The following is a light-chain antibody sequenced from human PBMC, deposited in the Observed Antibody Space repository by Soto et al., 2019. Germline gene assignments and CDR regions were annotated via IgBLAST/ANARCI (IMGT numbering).Light chain of an antibody. V-gene: IGKV1-5*01. Sequence: DIQMTQSPSTLYASVGDRVTITCRASQSIIRWLAWYQQKPGKAPKLLIYDASTLESGVPSRFSGRGSGTQFTLTISSLQPDDFATYYCQQYNSYSRTFGQGTKVDIK. CDR1: QSIIRW. CDR2: DAS. CDR3: QQYNSYSRT. J-gene: IGKJ1*01.